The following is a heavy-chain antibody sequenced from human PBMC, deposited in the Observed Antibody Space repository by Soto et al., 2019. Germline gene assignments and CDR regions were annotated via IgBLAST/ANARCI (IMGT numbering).Heavy chain of an antibody. V-gene: IGHV3-30-3*01. CDR2: ISYDGSNK. CDR3: AREGDYGGNSGAFDI. Sequence: SLRLSCAASGFTFSSYAMHWVRQAPGKGLEWVAVISYDGSNKYYADSVKGRFTISRDNSKNTLYLQMNSLRAEDTAEYYCAREGDYGGNSGAFDIWGQGTMVTVSS. CDR1: GFTFSSYA. D-gene: IGHD4-17*01. J-gene: IGHJ3*02.